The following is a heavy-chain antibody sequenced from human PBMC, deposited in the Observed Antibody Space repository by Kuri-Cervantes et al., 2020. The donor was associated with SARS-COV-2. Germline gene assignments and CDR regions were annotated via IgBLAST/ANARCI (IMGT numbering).Heavy chain of an antibody. CDR3: ASHQQGGSSWHTARYFDY. D-gene: IGHD6-13*01. CDR1: GGTFSSYA. V-gene: IGHV1-69*13. CDR2: IIPIFGTA. J-gene: IGHJ4*02. Sequence: SVKVSCKASGGTFSSYAISWVRQAPGQGLEWMGGIIPIFGTANYAQKFRGRVTITADESTSTAYMELSSLRSEDTAVYYCASHQQGGSSWHTARYFDYWGQGTLVTVSS.